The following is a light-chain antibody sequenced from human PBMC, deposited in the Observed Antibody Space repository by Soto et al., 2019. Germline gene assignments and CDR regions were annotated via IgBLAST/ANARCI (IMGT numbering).Light chain of an antibody. CDR1: QSVSGN. Sequence: EIVMTQSPATLSVSPGERATLSCRASQSVSGNLAWYQQKPGQAPMLLIYGASTRATGIPARFSGSGSGTEVTLTISSLLSEDFAVYYCQQYNSWPPITFGGGTKVEI. CDR3: QQYNSWPPIT. J-gene: IGKJ4*01. V-gene: IGKV3-15*01. CDR2: GAS.